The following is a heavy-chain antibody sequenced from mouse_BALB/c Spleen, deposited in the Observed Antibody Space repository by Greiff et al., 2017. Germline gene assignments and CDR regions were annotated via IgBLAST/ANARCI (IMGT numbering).Heavy chain of an antibody. CDR1: GFTFSSYA. J-gene: IGHJ4*01. D-gene: IGHD1-1*01. CDR2: ISSGGSYT. V-gene: IGHV5-9-3*01. Sequence: DVHLVESGGGLVKPGGSLKLSCAASGFTFSSYAMSWVRQTPEKRLEWVATISSGGSYTYYPDSVKGRFTISRDNAKNTLYLQMSSLRSEDTAMYYCARVLLRYAMDYWGQGTSVTVSS. CDR3: ARVLLRYAMDY.